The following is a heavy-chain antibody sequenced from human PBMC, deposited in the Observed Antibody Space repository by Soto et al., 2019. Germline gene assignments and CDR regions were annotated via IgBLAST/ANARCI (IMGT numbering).Heavy chain of an antibody. CDR1: GFTFSGSA. CDR3: TTQEIVGATGY. V-gene: IGHV3-73*01. Sequence: PGGSLRLSCAASGFTFSGSAIHWVRQASRKGLEWVGRIRSKANRYATAYAASVNGRFTISRDDSKNTAYLQMNSLKTEDTAVYYCTTQEIVGATGYWGQGTLVTVSS. D-gene: IGHD1-26*01. CDR2: IRSKANRYAT. J-gene: IGHJ4*02.